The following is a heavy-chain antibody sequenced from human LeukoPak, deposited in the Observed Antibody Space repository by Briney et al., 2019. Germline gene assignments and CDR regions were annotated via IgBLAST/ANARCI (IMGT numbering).Heavy chain of an antibody. CDR3: ARSLAAAGKRDYFDY. Sequence: GSSVKVSCKASGGTFSSYAISWVRQAPGQGLEWMGGIIPIFGTANYAQKFQGRVTITADESTSTAYMELSSLRSEDTAVYYCARSLAAAGKRDYFDYWGQGTLVTVSS. CDR1: GGTFSSYA. D-gene: IGHD6-13*01. CDR2: IIPIFGTA. J-gene: IGHJ4*02. V-gene: IGHV1-69*01.